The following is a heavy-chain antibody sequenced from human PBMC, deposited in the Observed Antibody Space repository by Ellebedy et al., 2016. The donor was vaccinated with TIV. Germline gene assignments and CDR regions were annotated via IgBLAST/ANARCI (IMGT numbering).Heavy chain of an antibody. CDR3: ARGGEGLDY. V-gene: IGHV1-8*03. CDR1: GYPFTNYD. CDR2: MNPNSGNT. Sequence: AASVKVSCKASGYPFTNYDINWARQATGQGLEWMGWMNPNSGNTGYAQKFQGRVTITRNTSISTAYMELSSLRSEDTAVYYCARGGEGLDYWGQGTLVTVSS. J-gene: IGHJ4*02. D-gene: IGHD3-10*01.